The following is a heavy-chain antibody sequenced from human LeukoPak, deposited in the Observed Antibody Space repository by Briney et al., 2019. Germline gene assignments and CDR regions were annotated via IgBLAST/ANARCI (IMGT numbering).Heavy chain of an antibody. J-gene: IGHJ4*02. D-gene: IGHD5-24*01. CDR3: ARGGGDGYNHIRYFDY. CDR2: MYSGGST. CDR1: GFTVSSNY. V-gene: IGHV3-66*01. Sequence: VGSLRLSCAASGFTVSSNYMSWVRQAPGKGLEWVSVMYSGGSTYYADSVKGRFTISRDNSKNTLYLQMNSLRAEDTAVYYCARGGGDGYNHIRYFDYWGQGTLVTVPS.